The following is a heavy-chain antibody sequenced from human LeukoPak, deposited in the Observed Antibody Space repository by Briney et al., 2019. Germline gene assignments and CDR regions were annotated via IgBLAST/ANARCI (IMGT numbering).Heavy chain of an antibody. CDR3: ARDLSGIAGYTYGRGIDY. CDR1: GGSYSGYY. J-gene: IGHJ4*02. CDR2: INHSGNT. D-gene: IGHD5-18*01. Sequence: SETLSLTCAVYGGSYSGYYWSWMRQPPGKGLEWIGEINHSGNTNYNPSLKSRVTISVDTSKNQFSLKLSSVTAADTAVYYCARDLSGIAGYTYGRGIDYWGQGTLVTVSS. V-gene: IGHV4-34*01.